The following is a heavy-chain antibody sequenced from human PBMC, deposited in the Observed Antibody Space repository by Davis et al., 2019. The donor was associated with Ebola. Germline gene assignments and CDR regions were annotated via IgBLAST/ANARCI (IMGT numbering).Heavy chain of an antibody. J-gene: IGHJ6*02. CDR2: ISYDGSNK. CDR3: ARVGLWFGELFDGMDV. CDR1: GFTFSSYA. V-gene: IGHV3-30*14. D-gene: IGHD3-10*01. Sequence: GGSLRLSCAASGFTFSSYAMHWVRQAPGKGLEWVAVISYDGSNKYYADSVKGRFTISRDNSKNTLYLQMNSLRAEDTAVYYCARVGLWFGELFDGMDVWGQGTTVTVSS.